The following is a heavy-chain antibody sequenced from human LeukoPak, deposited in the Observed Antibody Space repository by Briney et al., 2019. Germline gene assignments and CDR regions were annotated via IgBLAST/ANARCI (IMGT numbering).Heavy chain of an antibody. D-gene: IGHD3-3*01. J-gene: IGHJ4*02. CDR3: ARKEGARFLEWLVDY. Sequence: SETLSLTCTVSGGSISSSSYYWGWIRQPPGKGLEWIGSIYYSGSTYYTPSLKSRVTISVDTSKNQFSLKLSSLTAADTGVYFCARKEGARFLEWLVDYWGQGTLVTVSS. CDR1: GGSISSSSYY. CDR2: IYYSGST. V-gene: IGHV4-39*01.